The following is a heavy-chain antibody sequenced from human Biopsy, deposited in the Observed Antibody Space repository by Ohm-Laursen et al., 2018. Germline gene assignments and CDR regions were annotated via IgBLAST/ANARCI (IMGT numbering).Heavy chain of an antibody. Sequence: ASVKVSCKTSGYTFTGQYLHWVRQVPGQGLEWMGWINPHGGTTKFAQDFQGRVTMTRDTSITTAYMELRRLRSDDTAVYYCAKGQDLRGGAEYFQHWGQGALVTVSS. CDR3: AKGQDLRGGAEYFQH. D-gene: IGHD2-15*01. V-gene: IGHV1-2*02. CDR1: GYTFTGQY. J-gene: IGHJ1*01. CDR2: INPHGGTT.